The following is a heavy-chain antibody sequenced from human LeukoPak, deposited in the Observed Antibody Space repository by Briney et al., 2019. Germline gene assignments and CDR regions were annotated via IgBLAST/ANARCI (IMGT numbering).Heavy chain of an antibody. V-gene: IGHV1-2*02. J-gene: IGHJ6*02. D-gene: IGHD3-10*01. CDR2: INPNSGGT. Sequence: GASVKVSCKASGYTFTSYYIHWVRQAPGQGLEWMGWINPNSGGTNYAQKFQGRVTMTRDTSISTAYMELSRLRSDDTAVYYCARDGSSGNYYGMDVWGQGTTVTVSS. CDR3: ARDGSSGNYYGMDV. CDR1: GYTFTSYY.